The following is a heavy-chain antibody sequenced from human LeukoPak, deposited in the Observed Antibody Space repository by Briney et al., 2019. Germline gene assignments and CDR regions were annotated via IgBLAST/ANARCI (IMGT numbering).Heavy chain of an antibody. CDR3: AKEDLYYIDY. V-gene: IGHV3-48*03. D-gene: IGHD3-10*01. CDR1: GFTFNSYA. Sequence: GGSLRLSCAASGFTFNSYAMSWVRQAPGKGLEWVSYISASGETIYYADSVKGRFTISRDNAKNSLYLQMNSLRAEDTAVYYCAKEDLYYIDYWGQGTLLTVSS. CDR2: ISASGETI. J-gene: IGHJ4*02.